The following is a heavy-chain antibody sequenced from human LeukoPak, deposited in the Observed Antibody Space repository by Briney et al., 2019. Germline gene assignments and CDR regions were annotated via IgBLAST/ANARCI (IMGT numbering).Heavy chain of an antibody. D-gene: IGHD6-6*01. Sequence: PSETLSLTCTVSGGSISTYYWGWIRQPAGKGLEWIGRIYTSGSTNYNPSLKSRVTMSVDTSKNQFSLKLTSVTAADTAVYYCARVTYSSSSMSLDAFDIWGQGTMVTVSS. CDR1: GGSISTYY. CDR2: IYTSGST. J-gene: IGHJ3*02. CDR3: ARVTYSSSSMSLDAFDI. V-gene: IGHV4-4*07.